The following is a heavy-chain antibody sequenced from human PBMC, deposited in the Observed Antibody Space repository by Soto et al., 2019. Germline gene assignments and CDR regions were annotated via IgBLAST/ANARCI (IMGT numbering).Heavy chain of an antibody. CDR1: GDIFRRCL. CDR3: ARTPTYGMDV. J-gene: IGHJ6*02. D-gene: IGHD2-21*01. Sequence: WXRVLGAVSGDIFRRCLLRGVRQAPGQGLEWMGGIIPIFGTANYAQKFQGRVTITADESTSTAYMELSSLRSEDTAVYYCARTPTYGMDVWGQGTTVTVSS. CDR2: IIPIFGTA. V-gene: IGHV1-69*01.